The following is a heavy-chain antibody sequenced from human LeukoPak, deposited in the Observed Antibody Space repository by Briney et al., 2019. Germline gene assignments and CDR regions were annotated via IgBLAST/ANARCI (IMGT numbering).Heavy chain of an antibody. CDR2: INPNNGGT. CDR3: ARGVYNYGHDH. V-gene: IGHV1-2*02. CDR1: GGTFSSYA. J-gene: IGHJ4*02. Sequence: ASVKVSCKASGGTFSSYAISWVRQAPGQGLEWMGWINPNNGGTNYAQMFQGRVAMTRDTSISTAYMELTRLRSDDTAVYYCARGVYNYGHDHWGQGTLVTVSS. D-gene: IGHD5-18*01.